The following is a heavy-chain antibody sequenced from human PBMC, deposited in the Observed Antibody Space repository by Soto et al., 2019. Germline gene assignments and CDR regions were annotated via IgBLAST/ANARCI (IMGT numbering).Heavy chain of an antibody. CDR3: ARARSTLVTGYYYYMDV. CDR2: ISSSSSTI. CDR1: GFTFSSYS. V-gene: IGHV3-48*01. Sequence: PGGSLRLSCAASGFTFSSYSMNWVRQAPGKGLEWVSYISSSSSTIYYADSVKGRFTISRDNAKNSLYLQMNSLRAEDTAVYYCARARSTLVTGYYYYMDVWGKGTTVTVSS. J-gene: IGHJ6*03. D-gene: IGHD2-15*01.